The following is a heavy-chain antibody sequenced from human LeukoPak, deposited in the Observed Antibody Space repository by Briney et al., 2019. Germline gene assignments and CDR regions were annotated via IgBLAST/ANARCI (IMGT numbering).Heavy chain of an antibody. CDR1: GGSISSSSYY. CDR2: IHHSGST. J-gene: IGHJ4*02. D-gene: IGHD3-10*01. CDR3: ARYYRDYYGSGSHRRGYFDY. V-gene: IGHV4-39*01. Sequence: SETLSLTCTVSGGSISSSSYYWGWIRQPPGKGLEWIGSIHHSGSTYYNPSLKSRVTISVDTSKNQFSLKLSSVTAADTAVYYCARYYRDYYGSGSHRRGYFDYWGQGTLVTVSS.